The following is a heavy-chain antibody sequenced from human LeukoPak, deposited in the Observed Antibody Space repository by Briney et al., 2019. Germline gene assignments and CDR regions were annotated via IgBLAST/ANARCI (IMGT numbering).Heavy chain of an antibody. D-gene: IGHD4-17*01. J-gene: IGHJ6*03. CDR2: ISYDGSNK. V-gene: IGHV3-30*03. CDR1: GFTFSSYG. Sequence: PGGSLRLSCAASGFTFSSYGMHWVRQAPGKGLEWVAVISYDGSNKYYADSVKGRFTISRDNSKNTLYLQMNSLRAEDTAVYYCAGSDGNYVIGTYYYYYYMDVWGKGTTVTVSS. CDR3: AGSDGNYVIGTYYYYYYMDV.